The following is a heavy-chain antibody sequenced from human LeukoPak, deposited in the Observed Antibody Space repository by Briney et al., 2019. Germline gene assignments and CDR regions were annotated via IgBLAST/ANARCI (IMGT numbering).Heavy chain of an antibody. CDR3: AELGITMIGGV. V-gene: IGHV3-48*04. D-gene: IGHD3-10*02. J-gene: IGHJ6*04. CDR2: ISSSGSTI. Sequence: GGSLRLSCAASGLTFSTYTMNWVRQAPGKGLEWVSYISSSGSTIYYADSVKGRFTISRDNAKNSLYLQMNSLRAEDTAVYYCAELGITMIGGVWGKGTTVTISS. CDR1: GLTFSTYT.